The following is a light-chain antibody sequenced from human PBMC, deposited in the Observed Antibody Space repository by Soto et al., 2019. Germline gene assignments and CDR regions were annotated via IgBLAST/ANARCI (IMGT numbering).Light chain of an antibody. J-gene: IGKJ3*01. CDR2: GAS. V-gene: IGKV3-15*01. CDR3: QQYNNWRFT. CDR1: QSVSNN. Sequence: EIVMTQSPATLSVSPGERATLSCRASQSVSNNLAWYQQKPGQAPRLLIYGASTRAAGISARFSGSGSGTEFTLPISSLQSEDFAVYYCQQYNNWRFTFGPGTKVDIK.